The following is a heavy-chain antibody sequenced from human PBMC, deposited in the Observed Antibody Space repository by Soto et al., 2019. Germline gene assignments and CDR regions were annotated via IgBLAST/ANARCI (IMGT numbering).Heavy chain of an antibody. J-gene: IGHJ4*02. D-gene: IGHD2-2*02. CDR3: ARSGCSSTSCYRSRTPVIDY. V-gene: IGHV4-34*01. Sequence: QVQLQQWGAGLLKPSETLSLTCAVYGGSFSGYYWSWIRQPPGKGLEWIGEINHSGSTNYNPSLKSQVTISVDTSNNQFSLKLSFVTAADTAVYYCARSGCSSTSCYRSRTPVIDYWGQGTLVTVSS. CDR1: GGSFSGYY. CDR2: INHSGST.